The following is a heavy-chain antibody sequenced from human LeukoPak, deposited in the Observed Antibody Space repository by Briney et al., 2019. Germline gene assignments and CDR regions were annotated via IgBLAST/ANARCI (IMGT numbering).Heavy chain of an antibody. D-gene: IGHD1-26*01. Sequence: GGSLRLSCAASGFTFSNYCMTRVRQAPGKGLEWVANIKQDGSERYYVDSVRGRFTISRDNAKNSVYLQVNSLRVEDTAMYYCVRDTGGSGSYPDYWGQGVLVTVSS. CDR2: IKQDGSER. CDR1: GFTFSNYC. J-gene: IGHJ4*02. CDR3: VRDTGGSGSYPDY. V-gene: IGHV3-7*01.